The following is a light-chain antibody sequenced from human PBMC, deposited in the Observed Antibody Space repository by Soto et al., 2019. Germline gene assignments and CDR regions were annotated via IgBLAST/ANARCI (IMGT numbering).Light chain of an antibody. CDR3: QQYNTYLYT. CDR1: QSISGW. CDR2: HAS. Sequence: DIQMTQSPSALSASVGDRVTITCRASQSISGWLAWYQQKPGKAPNLLIYHASSLRSGVPSRFSGSGSGTEFTLTISSLQPDDFATYYCQQYNTYLYTFGQGTKLEIK. V-gene: IGKV1-5*01. J-gene: IGKJ2*01.